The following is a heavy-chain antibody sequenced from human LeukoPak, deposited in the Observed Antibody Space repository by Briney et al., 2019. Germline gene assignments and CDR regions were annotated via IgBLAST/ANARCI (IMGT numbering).Heavy chain of an antibody. Sequence: PGGSLRLSCATSGFTFSSYAMHWVRQAPGKGLECVAVISSDGTQKYSADSVKGRFTISRDNSMNTLYLQMDSLRAEDAAVYYCARDDCSSISCYHNWFDPWGQGTLVTVSS. CDR1: GFTFSSYA. CDR2: ISSDGTQK. D-gene: IGHD2-2*01. V-gene: IGHV3-30*04. J-gene: IGHJ5*02. CDR3: ARDDCSSISCYHNWFDP.